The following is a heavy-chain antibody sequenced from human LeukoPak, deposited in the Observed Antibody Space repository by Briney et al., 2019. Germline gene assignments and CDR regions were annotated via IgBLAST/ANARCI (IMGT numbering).Heavy chain of an antibody. V-gene: IGHV3-20*04. CDR1: GFIFDDFG. Sequence: GGSLRLSCAASGFIFDDFGMGWVRQVPGKGLEWVSGTDWSGEVTGYADSVKGRFTISRDNGKKSLYLQMNGLRDDDTAVYYCAKDLGYDYVWGEGNLYDFWGQGTLVTVSS. CDR3: AKDLGYDYVWGEGNLYDF. D-gene: IGHD3-16*01. CDR2: TDWSGEVT. J-gene: IGHJ4*02.